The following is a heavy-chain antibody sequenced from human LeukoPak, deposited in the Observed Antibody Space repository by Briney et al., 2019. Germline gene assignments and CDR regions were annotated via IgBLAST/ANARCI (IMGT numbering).Heavy chain of an antibody. CDR1: GGSISSGSYY. D-gene: IGHD3-22*01. V-gene: IGHV4-61*02. Sequence: PSQTLSLTCTVSGGSISSGSYYWRWIRQPAGKGLEWIGRIYTSGSTNYNPSLKSRVTISVDTSKNQFSLKLNSVTAADTAVYYCARGSSDSHHYYYYMDVWGKGTTVTVSS. J-gene: IGHJ6*03. CDR3: ARGSSDSHHYYYYMDV. CDR2: IYTSGST.